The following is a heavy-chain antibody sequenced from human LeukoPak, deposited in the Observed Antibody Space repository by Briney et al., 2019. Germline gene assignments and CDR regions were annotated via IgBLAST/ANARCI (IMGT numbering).Heavy chain of an antibody. CDR3: ARDRGSYSGSYREYFQH. CDR1: GFTFSSYW. J-gene: IGHJ1*01. V-gene: IGHV3-74*01. D-gene: IGHD1-26*01. Sequence: GGSLRLSCAASGFTFSSYWMHWVRQAPGKGLVWVSRINSDGSSTSYADSVKGRFTISRDNAKNALYLQMNSLRAEDTAVYYCARDRGSYSGSYREYFQHWGQGTLVTVSP. CDR2: INSDGSST.